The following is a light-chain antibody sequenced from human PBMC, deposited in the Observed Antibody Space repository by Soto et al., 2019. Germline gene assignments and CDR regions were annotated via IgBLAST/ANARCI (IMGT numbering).Light chain of an antibody. V-gene: IGKV1-12*01. J-gene: IGKJ2*01. CDR3: LKSDSFPHT. Sequence: DIQMTQSPSSVSASVGDRVTLTCRASQGISSWLAWYQQKPGKAPKLLIYASSSLQSGVPSRFSGSGSGTHFTLTISSLQPEDSATYYCLKSDSFPHTFGQGTKLEIK. CDR2: ASS. CDR1: QGISSW.